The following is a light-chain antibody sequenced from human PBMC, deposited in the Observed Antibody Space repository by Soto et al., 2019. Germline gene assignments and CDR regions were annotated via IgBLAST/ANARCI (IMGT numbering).Light chain of an antibody. CDR2: DVS. CDR3: SSYRVGGSYV. Sequence: QSALTQPASVSGSPGPSITISCSGTSSDVGRHNAVSWYQQHPGKVPQLMIYDVSIRPSGISDRLSASKSGNMASLTISGLQAEDEADYYCSSYRVGGSYVFGTGTKVTVL. CDR1: SSDVGRHNA. V-gene: IGLV2-14*03. J-gene: IGLJ1*01.